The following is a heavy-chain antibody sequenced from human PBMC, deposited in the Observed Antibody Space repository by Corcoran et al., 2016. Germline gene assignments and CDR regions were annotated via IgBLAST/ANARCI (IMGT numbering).Heavy chain of an antibody. CDR1: GYTFTTYA. Sequence: QVQLVQSGAEVKKPGASVKVSCKASGYTFTTYAMHWVRQAPGQRLEWMGWINTGNGKTNYSQKFQGRVTITRDTSATTAYMELSSLRSEDTAVYYCARDGDCCWGQGTLVTVFS. V-gene: IGHV1-3*04. D-gene: IGHD2-21*02. CDR2: INTGNGKT. J-gene: IGHJ4*02. CDR3: ARDGDCC.